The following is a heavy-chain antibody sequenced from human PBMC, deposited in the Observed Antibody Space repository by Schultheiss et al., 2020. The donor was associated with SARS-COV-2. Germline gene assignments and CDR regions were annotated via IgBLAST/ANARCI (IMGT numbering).Heavy chain of an antibody. V-gene: IGHV2-70*11. D-gene: IGHD3-10*01. CDR1: GFSLSTSGMC. CDR2: IDWDDDK. CDR3: ARMSLSFFTIRDESFDH. Sequence: SGPTLVKPTQTLTLTCTFSGFSLSTSGMCVSWIRQPPGKALEWLARIDWDDDKYYSTSLKTRLTISKDTSKNQVVLTMTNMDPVDTATYYCARMSLSFFTIRDESFDHWCQGTPVTVSS. J-gene: IGHJ4*02.